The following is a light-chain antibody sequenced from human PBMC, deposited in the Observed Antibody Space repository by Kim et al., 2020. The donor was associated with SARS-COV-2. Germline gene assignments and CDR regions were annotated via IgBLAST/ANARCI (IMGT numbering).Light chain of an antibody. Sequence: EIVMTQSPAVVSAPAGERITLSCRASQNIGYNLAWYQVRSGQAPRLLIYGAWTRATGIPARFSGSGSGTDFTLTISNLQSEDFEVYYCQRDAFGGGTKLEI. V-gene: IGKV3-15*01. CDR2: GAW. CDR3: QRDA. CDR1: QNIGYN. J-gene: IGKJ4*01.